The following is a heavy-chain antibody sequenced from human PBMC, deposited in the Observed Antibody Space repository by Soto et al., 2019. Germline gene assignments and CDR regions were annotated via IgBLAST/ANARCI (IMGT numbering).Heavy chain of an antibody. CDR1: GFTFSDYA. Sequence: VQLVESGGGVVQPGRSLRLSCAASGFTFSDYAMHWVRQAPGKGLKWVAVVSHDGRNTHYADSVKGRFTIARDIAKNTVALEMTSLRAEDTAGYYCAKGGRQWLVTSDFNYWGQGALVTVSS. CDR2: VSHDGRNT. CDR3: AKGGRQWLVTSDFNY. D-gene: IGHD6-19*01. J-gene: IGHJ4*02. V-gene: IGHV3-30*18.